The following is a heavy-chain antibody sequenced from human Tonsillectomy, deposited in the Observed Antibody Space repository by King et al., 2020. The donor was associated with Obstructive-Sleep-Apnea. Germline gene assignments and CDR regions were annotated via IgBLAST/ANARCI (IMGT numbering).Heavy chain of an antibody. D-gene: IGHD2-2*01. CDR1: GYTFTSHD. V-gene: IGHV1-8*02. J-gene: IGHJ4*02. CDR2: MNPNSGSA. Sequence: VQLVESGAEVKRPGASVKVSCKASGYTFTSHDINWVRQATGQGLEWMGWMNPNSGSAGFAQKFQGRVTMTRDTSISTAYMGLSSLRSEDSAIYYCARVLGYCSSTTWGGVDYWGQGTLVTVSS. CDR3: ARVLGYCSSTTWGGVDY.